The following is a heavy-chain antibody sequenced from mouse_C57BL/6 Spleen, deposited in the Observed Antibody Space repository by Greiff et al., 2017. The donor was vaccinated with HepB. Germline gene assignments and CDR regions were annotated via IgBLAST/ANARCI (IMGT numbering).Heavy chain of an antibody. CDR1: GYTFTSYW. V-gene: IGHV1-55*01. J-gene: IGHJ4*01. D-gene: IGHD3-2*02. CDR2: IYPGSGST. Sequence: VQLQQPGAELVKPGASVKMSCKASGYTFTSYWMTWVKQRPGQGLEWIGDIYPGSGSTNYNEKFKSKATLTVDTSSSTAYMQLSSLTSEDSAVYYCARDDSSGYDAMDYWGQGTSVTVSS. CDR3: ARDDSSGYDAMDY.